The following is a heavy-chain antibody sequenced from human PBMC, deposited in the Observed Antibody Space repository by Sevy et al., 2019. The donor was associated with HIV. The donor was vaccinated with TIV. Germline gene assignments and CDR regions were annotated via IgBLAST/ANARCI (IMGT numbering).Heavy chain of an antibody. CDR2: IWYDGSNK. Sequence: GGSLRLSCAASGFTFSSYGMYWVRQAPGKGLEGVAVIWYDGSNKYYADSVKGRFTISRDNSKNTLYLQMNSLRAEDTAVYYCARGRYYYDSSGYHYFDYWGQGTLVTVSS. D-gene: IGHD3-22*01. V-gene: IGHV3-33*01. CDR3: ARGRYYYDSSGYHYFDY. J-gene: IGHJ4*02. CDR1: GFTFSSYG.